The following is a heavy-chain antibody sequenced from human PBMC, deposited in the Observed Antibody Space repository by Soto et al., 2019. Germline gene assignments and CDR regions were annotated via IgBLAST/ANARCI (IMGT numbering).Heavy chain of an antibody. CDR1: GGTFSSYA. Sequence: QVQLVQSGAEVKKPGSSVKVSCKASGGTFSSYAISWVRQAPGQGLEWMGGIIPIFGTANYAQKFQGRVTITADESTSTAYMELSSLRSEDTAVYYCARGYDFWSGHYYYYGMDVWGQGTTVTVSS. D-gene: IGHD3-3*01. V-gene: IGHV1-69*01. CDR3: ARGYDFWSGHYYYYGMDV. CDR2: IIPIFGTA. J-gene: IGHJ6*02.